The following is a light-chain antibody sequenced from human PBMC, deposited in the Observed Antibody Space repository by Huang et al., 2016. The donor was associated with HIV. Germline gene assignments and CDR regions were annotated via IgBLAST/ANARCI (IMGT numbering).Light chain of an antibody. CDR2: TVS. J-gene: IGKJ5*01. V-gene: IGKV1-39*01. CDR3: QQSFSVPRT. Sequence: DIQMTQSPPSLSASVGDSVTFTCRADQNITKSVTWYQQKPGKAPKLLINTVSTLESGVPSRFRGSGSESRFTLNIGNLQPQDFATYYCQQSFSVPRTFG. CDR1: QNITKS.